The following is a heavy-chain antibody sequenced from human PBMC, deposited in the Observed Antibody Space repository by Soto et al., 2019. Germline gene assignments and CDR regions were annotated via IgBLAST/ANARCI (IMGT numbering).Heavy chain of an antibody. J-gene: IGHJ4*02. CDR2: IIPIFNTA. V-gene: IGHV1-69*01. Sequence: QVQLVQSRAEVKEPGSSVKVSCKASGGRFTHYSFSWVRQAPGQGLVWMGGIIPIFNTAYYAQKFEDRVTITADESTSTAYMELSGLRSDDTAVYFCARGQGQELVQGLDYWGQGTLVTVSS. D-gene: IGHD6-13*01. CDR3: ARGQGQELVQGLDY. CDR1: GGRFTHYS.